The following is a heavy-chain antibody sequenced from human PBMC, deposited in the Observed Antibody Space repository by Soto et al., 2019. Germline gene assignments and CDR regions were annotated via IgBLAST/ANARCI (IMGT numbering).Heavy chain of an antibody. CDR2: ISFDGKKK. CDR1: GFVFSDFG. CDR3: AKNRRMIVAVIDAFDN. Sequence: QVQLVESGGGVVQPGRFLRLSCVGSGFVFSDFGMNWVRQAPGKGLEWVAVISFDGKKKYYADSVKGRFSISRDNSKNTVSLQINSLGAEDTAVYYCAKNRRMIVAVIDAFDNWGQGTMVTVSS. J-gene: IGHJ3*02. V-gene: IGHV3-30*18. D-gene: IGHD3-22*01.